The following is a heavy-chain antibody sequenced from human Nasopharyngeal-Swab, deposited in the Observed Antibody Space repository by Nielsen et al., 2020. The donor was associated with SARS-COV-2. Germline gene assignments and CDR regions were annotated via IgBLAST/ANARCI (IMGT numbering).Heavy chain of an antibody. CDR3: ARDPYDSSGYPYYYGMDV. CDR1: GYTFTGYY. CDR2: INPNSGGT. D-gene: IGHD3-22*01. Sequence: ASVKVSCKASGYTFTGYYMHWVRQAPGQGLEWMGRINPNSGGTNYAQKFQGRVTMTRDTSISTAYMELSRLRADDTAVYCCARDPYDSSGYPYYYGMDVWGQGTTVTVSS. J-gene: IGHJ6*02. V-gene: IGHV1-2*06.